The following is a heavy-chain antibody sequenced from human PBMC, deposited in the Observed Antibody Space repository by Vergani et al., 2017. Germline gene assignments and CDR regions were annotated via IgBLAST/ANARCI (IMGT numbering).Heavy chain of an antibody. CDR1: GGSISSGGYY. CDR2: IYYSGST. CDR3: ARGDWLSQGRESWFDP. Sequence: QVQLQESGPGLVKPSETLSLTCTVSGGSISSGGYYWSWIRQHPGKGLEWIGYIYYSGSTYYNPSLKSRVTISVDTSKNQFSLKLSSVTAADTAVYYCARGDWLSQGRESWFDPWGQGTLVTVSS. D-gene: IGHD3-9*01. J-gene: IGHJ5*02. V-gene: IGHV4-31*03.